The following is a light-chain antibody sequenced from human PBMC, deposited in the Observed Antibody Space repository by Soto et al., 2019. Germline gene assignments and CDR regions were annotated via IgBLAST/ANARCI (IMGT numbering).Light chain of an antibody. J-gene: IGLJ1*01. Sequence: QSVLTQPASVSGSPGQSITISCTGTSSDVGGYIYVSWYQQHPGKAPKLMIYDATSRPSGVSYRFSGSKSGNTASLTISGLQAEDEADYYCSSYTTSSSYVFGTGTKVTVL. CDR3: SSYTTSSSYV. CDR2: DAT. V-gene: IGLV2-14*01. CDR1: SSDVGGYIY.